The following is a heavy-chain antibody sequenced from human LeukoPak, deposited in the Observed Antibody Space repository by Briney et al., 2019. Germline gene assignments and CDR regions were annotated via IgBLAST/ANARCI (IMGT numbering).Heavy chain of an antibody. V-gene: IGHV1-18*01. CDR1: GYTFTSYG. Sequence: ASVKVSCKASGYTFTSYGISWVRQAPGQGLEWMGWISAYNGNTNYAQKLQGRVTMTTDTSTSTAYMELRSLRSDDTAVYYCAREDGFSPWYYYDSSGYYAFDYWGQGTLVTVSS. CDR2: ISAYNGNT. J-gene: IGHJ4*02. CDR3: AREDGFSPWYYYDSSGYYAFDY. D-gene: IGHD3-22*01.